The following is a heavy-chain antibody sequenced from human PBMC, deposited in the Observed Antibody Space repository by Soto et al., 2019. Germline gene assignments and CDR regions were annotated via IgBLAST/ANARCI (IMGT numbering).Heavy chain of an antibody. V-gene: IGHV1-46*01. CDR2: INPSGGST. J-gene: IGHJ6*02. CDR3: ARVREKSPRYYYYGMDV. CDR1: GYTFTSYY. Sequence: ASVKVSCKASGYTFTSYYMHWVRQAPGQGLEWMGIINPSGGSTSYAQKFQGRVTMTRDTSTSTVYMELSSLRSEDTAVYYCARVREKSPRYYYYGMDVWGQGTTVTVSS.